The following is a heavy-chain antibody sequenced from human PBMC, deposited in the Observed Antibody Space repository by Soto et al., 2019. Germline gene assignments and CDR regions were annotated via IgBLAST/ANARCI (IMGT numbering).Heavy chain of an antibody. V-gene: IGHV4-34*01. J-gene: IGHJ4*02. CDR2: INHSGST. CDR1: GGSFSGYY. CDR3: ARVIISRGGSSWYYFDY. D-gene: IGHD6-13*01. Sequence: SETLSLTCAVYGGSFSGYYWSWIRQPPGKGLEWIGEINHSGSTNYNPSLKSRVTISVDTSKNQFSLKLSFVTAADTAVYYCARVIISRGGSSWYYFDYWGQGTLVTVSS.